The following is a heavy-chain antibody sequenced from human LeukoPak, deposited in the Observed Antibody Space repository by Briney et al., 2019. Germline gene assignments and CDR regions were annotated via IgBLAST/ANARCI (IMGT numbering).Heavy chain of an antibody. CDR2: IDPDSGVT. CDR1: GYTFTDYY. J-gene: IGHJ4*02. CDR3: ARDQARTTTWYLYMNY. V-gene: IGHV1-2*06. D-gene: IGHD3/OR15-3a*01. Sequence: ASVKVSCKASGYTFTDYYIHWVRQAPRQGLEWMGRIDPDSGVTNSAQNFQGRVTMTRDTSITTAYMELSGLRSDDTAVYYCARDQARTTTWYLYMNYWGQGTLVTVSS.